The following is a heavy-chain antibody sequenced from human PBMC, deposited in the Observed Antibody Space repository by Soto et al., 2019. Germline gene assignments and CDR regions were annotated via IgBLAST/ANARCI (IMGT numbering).Heavy chain of an antibody. V-gene: IGHV3-23*01. Sequence: EVQLLESGGGLVQPGGSLRLSCAASGFTFSSYTMSWVRQGPGKGLEWGSGISSSGGSTVYADSVKGRFTISRDNFKTTLYLQMNSLRAEDTAVYYCAKGWGDYWGQGTPVTVSS. CDR3: AKGWGDY. CDR1: GFTFSSYT. D-gene: IGHD7-27*01. CDR2: ISSSGGST. J-gene: IGHJ4*02.